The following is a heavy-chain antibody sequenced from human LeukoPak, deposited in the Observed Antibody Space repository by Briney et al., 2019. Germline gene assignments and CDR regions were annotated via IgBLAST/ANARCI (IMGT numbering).Heavy chain of an antibody. J-gene: IGHJ4*02. CDR3: ASRDGPQGAFDY. V-gene: IGHV1-2*02. CDR1: GYTFTDYY. CDR2: INPNIGGT. Sequence: ASVNVSCKASGYTFTDYYIHWVRQAPGQGLEWMGWINPNIGGTNYAQKFQGRATITNDTFTAYMEMSRLTSDDTAVYYCASRDGPQGAFDYWGQGTLVTVSP. D-gene: IGHD5-24*01.